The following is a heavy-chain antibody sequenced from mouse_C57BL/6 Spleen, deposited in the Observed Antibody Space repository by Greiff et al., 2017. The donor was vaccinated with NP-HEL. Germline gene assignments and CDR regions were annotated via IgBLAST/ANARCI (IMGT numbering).Heavy chain of an antibody. D-gene: IGHD2-13*01. V-gene: IGHV1-26*01. CDR3: AREVTFAY. Sequence: EVKLMESGPELVKPGASVKISCKASGYTFTDYYMNWVKQSHGKSLEWIGDINPNNGGTSYNQKFKGKATLTVDKSSSTAYMELRSLTSEDSAVYYCAREVTFAYWGQGTLVTVSA. J-gene: IGHJ3*01. CDR2: INPNNGGT. CDR1: GYTFTDYY.